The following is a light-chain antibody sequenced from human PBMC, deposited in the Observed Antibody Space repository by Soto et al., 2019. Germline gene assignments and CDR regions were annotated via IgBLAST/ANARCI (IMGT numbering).Light chain of an antibody. V-gene: IGKV1-39*01. CDR3: QHYAA. Sequence: DIQLTQSPSSLSASVGDRVTVTCRASQSIDTALNWYQQKPGKAPKLLIFGASTLQSGSPSRFSGSGSGTDFTLAISSLQPEDSATYYCQHYAAFGQGTTVEIK. CDR2: GAS. J-gene: IGKJ2*01. CDR1: QSIDTA.